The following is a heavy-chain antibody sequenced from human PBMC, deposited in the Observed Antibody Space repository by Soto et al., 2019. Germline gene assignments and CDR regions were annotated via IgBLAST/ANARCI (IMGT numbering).Heavy chain of an antibody. J-gene: IGHJ6*03. CDR3: TKEKGGSGSFGYYYYYYIAV. CDR2: ISYDGSNK. D-gene: IGHD3-10*01. V-gene: IGHV3-30*18. Sequence: QVQLVESGGGVVQPGRSLRLSCAASGFTFSSYGMHWVRQAPGKGLEWVAVISYDGSNKYYAESVKGRFTIARDNSKNTLYLQRNSLRAEDIAVYYCTKEKGGSGSFGYYYYYYIAVWGNGTTVTDSS. CDR1: GFTFSSYG.